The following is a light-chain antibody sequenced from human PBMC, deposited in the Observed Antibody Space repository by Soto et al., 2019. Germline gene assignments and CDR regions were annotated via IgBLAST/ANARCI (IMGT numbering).Light chain of an antibody. CDR3: CSYAGAFTYV. V-gene: IGLV2-14*01. Sequence: QSVLTQPASVSGSPGQSITVSCAGTSADVGAYHYVSWYQHHPGKAPKLVIYEVSNRPSGVSDRFSGSKFGNTASLTISGLQAEDEADYYCCSYAGAFTYVFGSGTKVTVL. J-gene: IGLJ1*01. CDR1: SADVGAYHY. CDR2: EVS.